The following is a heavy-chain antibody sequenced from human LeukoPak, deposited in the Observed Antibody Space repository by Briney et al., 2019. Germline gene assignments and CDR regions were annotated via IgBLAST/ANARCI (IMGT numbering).Heavy chain of an antibody. CDR1: GFTFSSYA. D-gene: IGHD7-27*01. CDR3: ARDPSANWGAYFDY. CDR2: ISYDGSNK. V-gene: IGHV3-30-3*01. J-gene: IGHJ4*02. Sequence: GGSLRLSCAASGFTFSSYAMHWVRQAPGKGLEWVAVISYDGSNKYYADSVKGRFTISRDNSKNTLYLQMNSLRAEDTAVYYCARDPSANWGAYFDYWGQGTLVTVSS.